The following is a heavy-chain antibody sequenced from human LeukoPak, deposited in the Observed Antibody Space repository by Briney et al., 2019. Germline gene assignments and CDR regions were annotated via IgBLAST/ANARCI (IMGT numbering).Heavy chain of an antibody. J-gene: IGHJ4*02. CDR1: GYTFTSYD. V-gene: IGHV1-8*01. CDR2: MSPNSGNT. D-gene: IGHD2-2*01. Sequence: ASVKVSCKASGYTFTSYDVNWVRQATGQGLEWMGWMSPNSGNTGYAQKFQGRVTMTRNTSISTAYMELSSLRSEDTAVYYCARALGYCSSTSCWRYFDYWGQGTLVTVSS. CDR3: ARALGYCSSTSCWRYFDY.